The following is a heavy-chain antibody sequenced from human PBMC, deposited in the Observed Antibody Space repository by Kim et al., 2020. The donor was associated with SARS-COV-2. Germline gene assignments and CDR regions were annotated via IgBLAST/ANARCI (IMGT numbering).Heavy chain of an antibody. D-gene: IGHD1-1*01. J-gene: IGHJ5*02. Sequence: SETLSLTCAVYGGSFSGYYWSWIRQPPGKGLEWIGEINHSESTNSNPSLKSRVTISVDTSKNQFSLKLSSVTAADTAIYYCARGGRTLPKRYNWFDPWGQGTLVTVSS. CDR1: GGSFSGYY. CDR3: ARGGRTLPKRYNWFDP. V-gene: IGHV4-34*01. CDR2: INHSEST.